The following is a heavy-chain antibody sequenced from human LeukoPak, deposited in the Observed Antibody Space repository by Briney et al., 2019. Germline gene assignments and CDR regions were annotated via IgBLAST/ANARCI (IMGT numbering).Heavy chain of an antibody. CDR3: ARGHFYDSSGPYFDY. CDR1: GGSFSGYY. Sequence: PSETLSLTCAVSGGSFSGYYWRWIRQPPGKGLEWSGEINHSGSTNYNPSLKSRVTISVDTSKNQFSLKLSSVTAADTAVYYCARGHFYDSSGPYFDYWGQGTLVTVSS. D-gene: IGHD3-22*01. V-gene: IGHV4-34*01. J-gene: IGHJ4*02. CDR2: INHSGST.